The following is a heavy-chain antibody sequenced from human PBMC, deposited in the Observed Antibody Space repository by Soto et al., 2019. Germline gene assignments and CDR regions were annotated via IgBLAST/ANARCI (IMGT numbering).Heavy chain of an antibody. CDR2: ISHDGRNQ. J-gene: IGHJ4*02. Sequence: PGGSLRLSCLGSGFSFTSYGMHWVRQSPGKGLEWVAVISHDGRNQYYGESVRGRFTISRDNSNNTLFLQMNSLRIEDSGLYYCTTSDFTSYPGLDWGQGA. CDR1: GFSFTSYG. V-gene: IGHV3-30*03. CDR3: TTSDFTSYPGLD.